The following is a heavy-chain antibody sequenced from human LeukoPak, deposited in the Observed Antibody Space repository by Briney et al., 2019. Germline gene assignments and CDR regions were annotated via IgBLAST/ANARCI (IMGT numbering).Heavy chain of an antibody. V-gene: IGHV1-18*01. CDR1: GYTFTSYG. Sequence: ASGKVSCKPSGYTFTSYGISLVRQAPGEGLEWVGWISAYNGNTNYAQKLHGRVTMTTDTSTSTAYLELRRLRSDDTAVYDCAREISGYSHGYYFDHWGQGPLVTVSS. D-gene: IGHD5-18*01. J-gene: IGHJ4*02. CDR3: AREISGYSHGYYFDH. CDR2: ISAYNGNT.